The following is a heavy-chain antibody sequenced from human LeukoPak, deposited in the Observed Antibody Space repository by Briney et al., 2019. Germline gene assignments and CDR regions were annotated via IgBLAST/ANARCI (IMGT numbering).Heavy chain of an antibody. CDR3: TKSDGYGLIRI. D-gene: IGHD3-10*01. CDR1: GGSLSGYY. Sequence: SETLSLTCAVYGGSLSGYYWSWIRQPPGKGLEWIGNIYYTGNTYYNSSLKSRVTISLDTSKNQFSLQAISLTAADTAAYYCTKSDGYGLIRICGRGTMVTVSS. V-gene: IGHV4-34*03. J-gene: IGHJ3*02. CDR2: IYYTGNT.